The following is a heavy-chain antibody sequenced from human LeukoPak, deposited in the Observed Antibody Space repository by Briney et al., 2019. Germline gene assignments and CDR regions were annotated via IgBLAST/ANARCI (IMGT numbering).Heavy chain of an antibody. CDR3: AKDIGRGYYFPPDY. CDR2: ISWNSGSI. CDR1: GFTFSSYS. D-gene: IGHD3-22*01. Sequence: PGGSLRLSCAASGFTFSSYSMNWVRQAPGKGLEWVSGISWNSGSIGYADSVKGRFTVSRDNAKNSLYLQMNSLRAEDTALYYCAKDIGRGYYFPPDYWGQGTLVTVSS. V-gene: IGHV3-9*01. J-gene: IGHJ4*02.